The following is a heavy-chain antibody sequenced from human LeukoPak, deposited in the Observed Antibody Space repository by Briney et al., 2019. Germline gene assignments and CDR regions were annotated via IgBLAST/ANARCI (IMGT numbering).Heavy chain of an antibody. V-gene: IGHV3-7*03. D-gene: IGHD6-13*01. J-gene: IGHJ4*02. Sequence: GGSLRLSCEGSAFIFSGHWMNWVRQTPGKGLEWVASIKEDGSERQYVDSVKGRFSISRDNTKGSLFLQLNSLRAEDTAIYYCAKARAGDITAAFNYWGQGTLVTVSS. CDR3: AKARAGDITAAFNY. CDR1: AFIFSGHW. CDR2: IKEDGSER.